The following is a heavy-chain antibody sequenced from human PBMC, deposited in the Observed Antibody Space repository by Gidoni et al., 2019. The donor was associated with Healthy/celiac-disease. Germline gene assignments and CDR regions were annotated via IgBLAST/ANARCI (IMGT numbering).Heavy chain of an antibody. CDR2: ISWNSGSI. Sequence: EVQLVESGGGLVQPGRSLRLSCAASGFTFDDYAMHWVRQAPGKGLEWVSGISWNSGSIGYADSVKGRFTISRDNAKNSLYLQMNSLRAEDTALYYCAKDMESGGALYSSGPTDYWGQGTLVTVSS. J-gene: IGHJ4*02. CDR1: GFTFDDYA. V-gene: IGHV3-9*01. D-gene: IGHD6-19*01. CDR3: AKDMESGGALYSSGPTDY.